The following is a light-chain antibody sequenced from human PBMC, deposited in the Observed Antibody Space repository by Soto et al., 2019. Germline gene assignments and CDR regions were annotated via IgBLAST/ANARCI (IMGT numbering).Light chain of an antibody. Sequence: SPATLAVSPGEGATLSCRASQSVSSSYLAWYQQKPGQAPRLLIYGASSRATGIPDRFSGSGSGTDFTLTISRLEPEDFAVYYCQQYGSSFGGGTKVDNK. CDR3: QQYGSS. CDR1: QSVSSSY. V-gene: IGKV3-20*01. J-gene: IGKJ4*01. CDR2: GAS.